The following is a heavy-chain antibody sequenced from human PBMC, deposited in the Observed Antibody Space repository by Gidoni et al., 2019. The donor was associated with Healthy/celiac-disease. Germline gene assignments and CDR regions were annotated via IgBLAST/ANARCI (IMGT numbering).Heavy chain of an antibody. D-gene: IGHD6-19*01. CDR1: GGSFSGYY. CDR3: ARVTDSSVCLDY. CDR2: INHIGST. V-gene: IGHV4-34*01. J-gene: IGHJ4*02. Sequence: GGSFSGYYWSWIRQPPGKGLEWIGEINHIGSTNYNPSLKSRVTISVDTSTNQFSLKLSSVTAADTAVYYCARVTDSSVCLDYWGQGTLVTVSS.